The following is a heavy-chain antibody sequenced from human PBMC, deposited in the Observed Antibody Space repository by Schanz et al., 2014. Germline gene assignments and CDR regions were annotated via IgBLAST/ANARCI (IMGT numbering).Heavy chain of an antibody. CDR3: VRDILHRVYDSGSP. D-gene: IGHD3-10*01. CDR2: IKQDESEK. J-gene: IGHJ5*02. V-gene: IGHV3-7*04. CDR1: GFGFSSYS. Sequence: EVQLVESGGGLIQPGGSLRLSCAASGFGFSSYSMTWVRQAPGKGLEWVANIKQDESEKYYVDSVKGRFTISRDNAKNSLFLHMNSLRAEDTAVYYCVRDILHRVYDSGSPWGQGTLVTVSS.